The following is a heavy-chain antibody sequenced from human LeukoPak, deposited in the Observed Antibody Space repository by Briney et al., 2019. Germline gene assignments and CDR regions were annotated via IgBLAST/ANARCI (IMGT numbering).Heavy chain of an antibody. CDR1: GYTFSSYE. V-gene: IGHV3-48*03. D-gene: IGHD6-19*01. CDR3: ARGREAVAVAATCYCEY. CDR2: LSSSGSTI. J-gene: IGHJ4*02. Sequence: GGSLRLSCAASGYTFSSYEMNWVRQAPGKGLEWVSYLSSSGSTIYYADSVKGRLTISTDNAKNSLYLQMNSLRAEDTAVYYCARGREAVAVAATCYCEYWGQGTLVTVSS.